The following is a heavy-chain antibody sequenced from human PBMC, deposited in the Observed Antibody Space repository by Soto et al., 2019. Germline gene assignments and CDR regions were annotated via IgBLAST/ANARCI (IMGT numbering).Heavy chain of an antibody. Sequence: QGQLVESGGVVVQPGRSLRLSCAASGFTFSNYAMHWVRQAPGKGLAWVAVTSHDGTNKYYADSVKGRFTISRDNSKNTLYLQMNSLRAEDTAVYYCARDLSIAAAVTPITYYDYGMDVWGQGTRVTVSS. V-gene: IGHV3-30-3*01. CDR3: ARDLSIAAAVTPITYYDYGMDV. CDR1: GFTFSNYA. CDR2: TSHDGTNK. D-gene: IGHD6-13*01. J-gene: IGHJ6*02.